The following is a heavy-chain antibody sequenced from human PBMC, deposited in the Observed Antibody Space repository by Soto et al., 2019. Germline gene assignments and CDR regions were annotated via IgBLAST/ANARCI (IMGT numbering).Heavy chain of an antibody. CDR3: ARHAAAAVHNWFDP. V-gene: IGHV4-59*08. Sequence: SETLSLTCTVSGGSISSYYWSWIRQPPGKGLEWIGYIYHTGTTNYNPSLKSRLTMSMDTSKSQFSLKLSSATAADTAVYYCARHAAAAVHNWFDPWGQGTLVTVSS. D-gene: IGHD6-13*01. J-gene: IGHJ5*02. CDR2: IYHTGTT. CDR1: GGSISSYY.